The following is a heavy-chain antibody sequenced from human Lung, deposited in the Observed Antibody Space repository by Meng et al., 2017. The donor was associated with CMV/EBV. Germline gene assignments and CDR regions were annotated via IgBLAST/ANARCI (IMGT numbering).Heavy chain of an antibody. J-gene: IGHJ4*01. Sequence: GESLKISCAASGFRFDDYGMHWVRQTPGKGLEWVAFIRHDGRNKFYGDSVKGRFTISRDNSKNTVYLQMNSLRPEETAVYYCAKDLLLFGGPNAYFDQCGHGTLVTVSS. D-gene: IGHD3-16*01. V-gene: IGHV3-30*02. CDR2: IRHDGRNK. CDR3: AKDLLLFGGPNAYFDQ. CDR1: GFRFDDYG.